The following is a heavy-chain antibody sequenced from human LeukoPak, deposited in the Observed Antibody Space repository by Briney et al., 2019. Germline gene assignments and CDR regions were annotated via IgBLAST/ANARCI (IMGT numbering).Heavy chain of an antibody. CDR3: ARDPYYYDSSGFAFDI. CDR2: IKQDGSEK. J-gene: IGHJ3*02. CDR1: GFTFSSYW. D-gene: IGHD3-22*01. Sequence: PGGSLRLSCAASGFTFSSYWMSWVRQAPGKGLEWVANIKQDGSEKYYVDSVKGRFTISRDNAKNSLYLQMNSLRAEDTAVYYCARDPYYYDSSGFAFDIWGQGTMVIVSS. V-gene: IGHV3-7*01.